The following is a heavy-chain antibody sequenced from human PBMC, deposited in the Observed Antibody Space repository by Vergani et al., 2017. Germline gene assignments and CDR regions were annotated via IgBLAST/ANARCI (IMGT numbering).Heavy chain of an antibody. V-gene: IGHV4-39*01. J-gene: IGHJ4*02. D-gene: IGHD1-26*01. CDR1: GDSVISTDYH. CDR3: ASKRGACRAAYCHSYDF. Sequence: QVQLQESGPGLVKPSETLSLTCTVSGDSVISTDYHWGWIRQPPGKGLEWIGSMDYSGSTSYNPSLESLISITFETPKHQFSLRLTSVTAADTAVYYCASKRGACRAAYCHSYDFWGPGTLVGVSS. CDR2: MDYSGST.